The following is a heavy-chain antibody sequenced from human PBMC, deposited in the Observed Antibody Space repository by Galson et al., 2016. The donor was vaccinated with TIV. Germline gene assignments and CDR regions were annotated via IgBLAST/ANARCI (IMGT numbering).Heavy chain of an antibody. CDR2: IKQDGIQT. CDR1: GFTFNTYW. CDR3: ARSGDRGGYMDV. V-gene: IGHV3-7*03. J-gene: IGHJ6*03. Sequence: SLRLSCAASGFTFNTYWMNWVRQAPGKGLQWVANIKQDGIQTNYLDSVKGRFTISRDNAKNSVYLQMNSLISDDTAVYYCARSGDRGGYMDVWGKGTTVTVSS. D-gene: IGHD3-10*01.